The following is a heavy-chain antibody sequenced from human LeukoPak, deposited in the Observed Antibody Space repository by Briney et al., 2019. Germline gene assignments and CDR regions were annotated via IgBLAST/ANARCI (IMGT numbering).Heavy chain of an antibody. CDR1: GGSISSSSYY. V-gene: IGHV4-39*01. Sequence: SETLSLTCTVSGGSISSSSYYWGWIRQPPGKGLEWIGSIYYSGSTYYNPSLKSRVTISVDTSKNQFSLKLSSVTAADTAVYYCARQNDYGDYEVNYYYYGMDVWGQGTLVTVSS. D-gene: IGHD4-17*01. CDR3: ARQNDYGDYEVNYYYYGMDV. J-gene: IGHJ6*02. CDR2: IYYSGST.